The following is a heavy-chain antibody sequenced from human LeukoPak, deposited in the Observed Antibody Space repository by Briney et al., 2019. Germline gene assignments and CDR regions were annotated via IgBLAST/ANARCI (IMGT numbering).Heavy chain of an antibody. Sequence: ASVKVSCKASGYTFTGYYMHWVRQAPGQGLEWMGWINPNSGGTNYAQKFQGRVTMTRDTSISTAYMELSRLRSDDTAVYYCARVKATTSIYYYYGMDVWGQGTTVTVSS. J-gene: IGHJ6*02. CDR1: GYTFTGYY. CDR3: ARVKATTSIYYYYGMDV. D-gene: IGHD5-12*01. V-gene: IGHV1-2*02. CDR2: INPNSGGT.